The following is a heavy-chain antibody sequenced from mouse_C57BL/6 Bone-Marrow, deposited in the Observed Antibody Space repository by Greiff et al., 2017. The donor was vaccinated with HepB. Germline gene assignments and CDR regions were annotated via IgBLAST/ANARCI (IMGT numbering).Heavy chain of an antibody. CDR2: IDPSDSYT. CDR1: GYTFTSYW. Sequence: VQLQQPGAELVKPGASVKLSCKASGYTFTSYWMQWVKQRPGQGLEWIGEIDPSDSYTNYNQKFKGKATLTVDTSSSTAYMQLSSLTSEDSAVYYCARDDGWFAYWGQGTLVTVSA. CDR3: ARDDGWFAY. J-gene: IGHJ3*01. V-gene: IGHV1-50*01. D-gene: IGHD2-12*01.